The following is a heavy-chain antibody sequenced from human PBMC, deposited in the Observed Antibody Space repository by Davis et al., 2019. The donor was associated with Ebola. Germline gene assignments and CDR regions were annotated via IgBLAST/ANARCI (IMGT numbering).Heavy chain of an antibody. Sequence: SETLSLTCSVSACSFVSVYWSWIRQSPGKGLEWIAFISNGGRTIYNPSLRGRVTISIDTSKNQFSLEVRSVTAADTAFYYCVRGSDAYKTGERGQGNLVKVSS. CDR2: ISNGGRT. CDR3: VRGSDAYKTGE. J-gene: IGHJ4*02. CDR1: ACSFVSVY. D-gene: IGHD5-24*01. V-gene: IGHV4-59*01.